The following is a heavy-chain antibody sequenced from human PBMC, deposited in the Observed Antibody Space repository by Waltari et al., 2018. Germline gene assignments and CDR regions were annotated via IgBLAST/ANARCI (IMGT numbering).Heavy chain of an antibody. CDR2: VDDSGTS. V-gene: IGHV4-39*07. J-gene: IGHJ5*01. CDR1: GDSISRSDYH. CDR3: ARQSPAALVAWFDS. Sequence: QLQLQESGPGLVKPSETLSLSCTVPGDSISRSDYHCGWIRQPPGKGLEWIGSVDDSGTSYSNPSLKSRVDISTDTSKNQLSLRLTSVTAADSAVYHCARQSPAALVAWFDSWGQGTPVIVSS. D-gene: IGHD2-2*01.